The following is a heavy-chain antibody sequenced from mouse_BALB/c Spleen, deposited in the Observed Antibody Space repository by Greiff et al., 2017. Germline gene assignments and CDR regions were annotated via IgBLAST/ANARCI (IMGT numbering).Heavy chain of an antibody. D-gene: IGHD1-1*01. CDR3: AREGYGSSSWFAY. Sequence: EVQGVESGGGLVKPGGSLKLSCAASGFTFSSYAMSWVRQSPEKRLEWVAEISSGGSYTYYPDTVTGRFTISRDNAKNTLYLEMSSLRSEDTAMYYCAREGYGSSSWFAYWGQGTLVTVSA. CDR1: GFTFSSYA. V-gene: IGHV5-9-4*01. CDR2: ISSGGSYT. J-gene: IGHJ3*01.